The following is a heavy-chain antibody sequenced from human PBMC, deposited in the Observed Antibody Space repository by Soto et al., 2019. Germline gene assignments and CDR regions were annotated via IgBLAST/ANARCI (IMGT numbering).Heavy chain of an antibody. D-gene: IGHD3-16*02. Sequence: EVHLVEFGGGLVQPGGSLRLSCAASGFTFSNYWLRWARQAPGKGLEWVADIKYDGSVTHNVDSVKGRFTISRDNAKSLLYLQLSNLRAEDTAIYYCARDDGNYPFDYWGQGTLVTVSS. J-gene: IGHJ4*02. CDR2: IKYDGSVT. CDR1: GFTFSNYW. CDR3: ARDDGNYPFDY. V-gene: IGHV3-7*03.